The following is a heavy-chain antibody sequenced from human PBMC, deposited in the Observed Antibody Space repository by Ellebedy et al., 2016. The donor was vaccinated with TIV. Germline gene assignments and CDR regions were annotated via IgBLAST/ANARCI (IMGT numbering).Heavy chain of an antibody. Sequence: GGSLRLSXAASGFTFSNAWMSWVRQAPGKGLEWVGRIKSKTDGGTTDYAAPVKGRFTISRDDSKNTLYLQMNSLKTEDTAVYYCTTVGSSWYRYFDYWGQGTLVTVSS. J-gene: IGHJ4*02. CDR3: TTVGSSWYRYFDY. CDR2: IKSKTDGGTT. V-gene: IGHV3-15*01. D-gene: IGHD6-13*01. CDR1: GFTFSNAW.